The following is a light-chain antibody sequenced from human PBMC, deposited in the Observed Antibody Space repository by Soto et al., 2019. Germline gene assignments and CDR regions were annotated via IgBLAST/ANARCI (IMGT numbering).Light chain of an antibody. CDR3: QQLNSYT. J-gene: IGKJ4*01. Sequence: DIPLTQSPSFLSASVGDRVTITCRASQGITSYLAWYQKKPGKAPKLLIYATSTLQSGVPSRFSGSGSGTEFTLTINSLQPEDFAIYYCQQLNSYTFGGGTKVEIK. CDR1: QGITSY. V-gene: IGKV1-9*01. CDR2: ATS.